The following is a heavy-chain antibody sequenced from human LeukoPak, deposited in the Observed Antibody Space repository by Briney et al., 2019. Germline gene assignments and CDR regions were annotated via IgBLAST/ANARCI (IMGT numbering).Heavy chain of an antibody. V-gene: IGHV3-48*01. D-gene: IGHD2-2*01. J-gene: IGHJ3*02. CDR3: ARDTDIRVPALAFDI. CDR2: ISSSSSTI. Sequence: PGGSLRLSCAASGFTFSSYSMNWVRQAPGKGLEWVSYISSSSSTIYYADSVKGRFTISRDNAKNSLYLQMNSLRAEDTAVYYCARDTDIRVPALAFDIWGQGTMVTVSS. CDR1: GFTFSSYS.